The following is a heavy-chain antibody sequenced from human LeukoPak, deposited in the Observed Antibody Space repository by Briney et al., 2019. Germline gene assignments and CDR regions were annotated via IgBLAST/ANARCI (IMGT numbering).Heavy chain of an antibody. J-gene: IGHJ4*02. CDR1: GFTFSSYS. V-gene: IGHV3-48*04. Sequence: PGGSLRLSCAASGFTFSSYSMNWVRQAPGKGLEWVSYISSSSSTIYYADSVKGRFTISRDNAKNSLYLQMNSLRAEDTAVYYCARDPPSLTYGDYVFFDYWGQGTLVTVSS. CDR3: ARDPPSLTYGDYVFFDY. D-gene: IGHD4-17*01. CDR2: ISSSSSTI.